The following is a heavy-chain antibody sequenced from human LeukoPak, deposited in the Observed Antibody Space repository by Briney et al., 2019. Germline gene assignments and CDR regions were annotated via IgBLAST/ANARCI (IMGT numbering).Heavy chain of an antibody. CDR3: ARDRRLVVVPAAPYYYYGMDV. Sequence: ASVKVSCKASGYTFTSYYMHWVRQAPGQGLEWMGIINPSGGSTSYAQKFQGRVTMTRDTSTSAVYMELSSLRSEDTAVYYCARDRRLVVVPAAPYYYYGMDVWGQGTTVTVSS. V-gene: IGHV1-46*01. J-gene: IGHJ6*02. D-gene: IGHD2-2*01. CDR1: GYTFTSYY. CDR2: INPSGGST.